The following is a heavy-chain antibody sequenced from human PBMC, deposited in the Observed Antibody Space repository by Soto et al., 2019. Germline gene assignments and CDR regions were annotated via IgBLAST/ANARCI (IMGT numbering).Heavy chain of an antibody. CDR3: AKDPQRGAVTALTHYYYYYGMDV. CDR2: ISGSGGST. CDR1: GFTFSSYA. D-gene: IGHD3-16*01. V-gene: IGHV3-23*01. J-gene: IGHJ6*02. Sequence: PGGSLRLSCAASGFTFSSYAMSWVRQAPGKGLEWVSAISGSGGSTYYADSVKGRFTISRDNSKNTLYLQMNSLRAEDTAVYYCAKDPQRGAVTALTHYYYYYGMDVWGQGTTVTVSS.